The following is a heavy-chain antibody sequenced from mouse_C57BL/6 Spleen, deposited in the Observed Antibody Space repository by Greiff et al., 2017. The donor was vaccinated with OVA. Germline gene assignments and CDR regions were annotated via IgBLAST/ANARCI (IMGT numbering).Heavy chain of an antibody. Sequence: DVKLVESGGGLVKPGGSLKLSCAASGFTFSSYAMSWVRQTPEKRLEWVATISDGGSYTYYPDNVKGRFTISIDNAKNNLYLQMSQLKSEDTAMYYCATTMITTLAYWGQGTLVTVSA. CDR2: ISDGGSYT. J-gene: IGHJ3*01. CDR3: ATTMITTLAY. V-gene: IGHV5-4*03. CDR1: GFTFSSYA. D-gene: IGHD2-4*01.